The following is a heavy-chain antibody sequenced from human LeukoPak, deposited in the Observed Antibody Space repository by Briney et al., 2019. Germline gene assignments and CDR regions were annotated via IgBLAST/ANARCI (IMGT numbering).Heavy chain of an antibody. J-gene: IGHJ4*02. CDR1: GFTFSSYG. Sequence: GGSLRLSCAASGFTFSSYGMHWVRQAPGKGLEWVAVISYDGSNKYYADSVKGRFTFSRDNSKNTLYLQMNSLRSEDTAVYYCARDRGERDYGDLYFEFWGQGTLVTVSS. CDR3: ARDRGERDYGDLYFEF. D-gene: IGHD4-17*01. CDR2: ISYDGSNK. V-gene: IGHV3-30*03.